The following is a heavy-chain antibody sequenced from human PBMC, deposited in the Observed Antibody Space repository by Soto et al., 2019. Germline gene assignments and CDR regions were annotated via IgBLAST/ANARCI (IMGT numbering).Heavy chain of an antibody. CDR1: GITLTNAW. CDR3: TTDGGVSEYPLFWA. J-gene: IGHJ5*02. Sequence: PGESLRLSCAASGITLTNAWMGWVRQAPGKGLEWIGRLKSRRDGGTSDYAAPVKGRFSISKDESKNTLYLQMNSLKIEDTAVYHCTTDGGVSEYPLFWAWGQGTMVTVSS. V-gene: IGHV3-15*01. D-gene: IGHD2-8*02. CDR2: LKSRRDGGTS.